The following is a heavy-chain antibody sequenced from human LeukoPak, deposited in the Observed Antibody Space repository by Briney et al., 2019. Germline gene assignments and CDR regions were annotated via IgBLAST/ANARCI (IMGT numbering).Heavy chain of an antibody. D-gene: IGHD5-24*01. Sequence: SETLSLTCTVSGGSISSYYWSWIRQPPGKGLEWIGYIYYSGSTKYNPSLKSRVTISVDTSKNQFSPKLSSVTAADTAVYYCARGARAGYNLEPFDYWGQGTLVTVSS. CDR2: IYYSGST. V-gene: IGHV4-59*08. CDR1: GGSISSYY. J-gene: IGHJ4*02. CDR3: ARGARAGYNLEPFDY.